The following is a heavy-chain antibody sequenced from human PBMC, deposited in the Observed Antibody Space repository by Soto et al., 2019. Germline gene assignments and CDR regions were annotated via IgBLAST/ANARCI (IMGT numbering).Heavy chain of an antibody. J-gene: IGHJ3*02. CDR3: AKGFSIGSGWYLGDAFDI. D-gene: IGHD6-19*01. CDR1: GFTFSSYG. Sequence: PGGSLRLSCAASGFTFSSYGMHWVRQAPGKGLEWVAVISYDGSNKYYADSVKGRFTISRDNSKNTLYLQMNSLRAEDTAVYYCAKGFSIGSGWYLGDAFDIWGQGTMVTV. V-gene: IGHV3-30*18. CDR2: ISYDGSNK.